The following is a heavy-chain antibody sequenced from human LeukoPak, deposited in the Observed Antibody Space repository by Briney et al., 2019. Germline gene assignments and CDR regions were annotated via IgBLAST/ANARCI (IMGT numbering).Heavy chain of an antibody. D-gene: IGHD3-10*01. CDR2: INHSGST. Sequence: SETLSLTCAVYGESFSGYYWSWIRQPPGKGLEWIGEINHSGSTNYNPSLKSRVTISVDTSKNQFSLKLSSVTAADTAVYYCARWGYYYGSGTYPIDGWGQGTLVTVSS. V-gene: IGHV4-34*01. J-gene: IGHJ4*02. CDR1: GESFSGYY. CDR3: ARWGYYYGSGTYPIDG.